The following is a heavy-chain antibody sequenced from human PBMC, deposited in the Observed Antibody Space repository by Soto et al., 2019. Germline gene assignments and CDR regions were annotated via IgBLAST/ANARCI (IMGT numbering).Heavy chain of an antibody. Sequence: AASVKXSCKASGYTFTSYAMHWVRQAPGQRLEWMGWINAGNGNTKYSQKFQGRVTITRDTSASAAYMELSSLRSEDTAVYYCARDQENIVVVPNPIPYAVSWFDPWGQGTLVTVSS. CDR2: INAGNGNT. CDR1: GYTFTSYA. V-gene: IGHV1-3*01. CDR3: ARDQENIVVVPNPIPYAVSWFDP. D-gene: IGHD2-15*01. J-gene: IGHJ5*02.